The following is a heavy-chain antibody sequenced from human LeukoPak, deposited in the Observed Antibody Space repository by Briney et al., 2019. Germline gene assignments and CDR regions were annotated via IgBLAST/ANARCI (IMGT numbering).Heavy chain of an antibody. V-gene: IGHV5-51*01. D-gene: IGHD4-23*01. J-gene: IGHJ3*02. CDR3: ARPNPDYCGNSHGRAFDI. CDR1: GYSSTSYR. CDR2: IYPGDSDT. Sequence: GEALKTSCKGSGYSSTSYRIGRVRQMPGKGLEWTVIIYPGDSDTRYSPSFQGQVNISADQSISTAYPQWSSLKASETARYYCARPNPDYCGNSHGRAFDIWGQGTMVTVSS.